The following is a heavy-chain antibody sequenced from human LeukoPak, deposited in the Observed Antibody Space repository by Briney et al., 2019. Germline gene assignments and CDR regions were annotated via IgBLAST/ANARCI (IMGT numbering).Heavy chain of an antibody. CDR2: IYHSGST. D-gene: IGHD3-10*01. Sequence: TSETLSLTCAVSGGSISSSNWWSWIRQPPGKGLEWIGEIYHSGSTNYNPSLKSRVTISVDKSKTQFSLKLSSVTAADTSVYYCARARAYYYGSGSRAFDIWGQGTMVTVSS. J-gene: IGHJ3*02. CDR3: ARARAYYYGSGSRAFDI. CDR1: GGSISSSNW. V-gene: IGHV4-4*02.